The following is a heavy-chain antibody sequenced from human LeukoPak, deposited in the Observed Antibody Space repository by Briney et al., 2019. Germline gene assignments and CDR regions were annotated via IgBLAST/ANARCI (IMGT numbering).Heavy chain of an antibody. CDR2: INHNGNVN. J-gene: IGHJ6*02. V-gene: IGHV3-7*03. D-gene: IGHD3-16*01. Sequence: GESLRLSCAASGFTFSSYWMNWARQAPGKGLGWVASINHNGNVNYYVDSVKGRFTISRDNAKNSLYLQMSNLRAEDTAVYFCARGGGLDVWGQGATVTVSS. CDR3: ARGGGLDV. CDR1: GFTFSSYW.